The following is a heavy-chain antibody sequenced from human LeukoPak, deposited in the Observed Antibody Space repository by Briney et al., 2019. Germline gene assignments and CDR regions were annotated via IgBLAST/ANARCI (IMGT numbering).Heavy chain of an antibody. Sequence: PGGSLRLSCAASGFTFSSYGMSWVRQAPGKGREWVATIKEDGSEEYYVDSVKGRFTISRDNAKNSLYLQMNSLRAEDTAVYYCARDRSRCYYWGQGTLVTVSS. V-gene: IGHV3-7*01. CDR2: IKEDGSEE. J-gene: IGHJ4*02. CDR3: ARDRSRCYY. CDR1: GFTFSSYG.